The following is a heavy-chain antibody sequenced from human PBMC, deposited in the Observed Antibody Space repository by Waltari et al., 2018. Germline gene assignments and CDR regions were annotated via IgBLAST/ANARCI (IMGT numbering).Heavy chain of an antibody. CDR1: GGSIRRHF. CDR3: ARGQSTRGSYGWFDP. D-gene: IGHD1-26*01. CDR2: IYTTGST. V-gene: IGHV4-4*07. Sequence: QVQLQESGPGLVKPSETLSLTCTISGGSIRRHFWSWIRQPAGKGLEWIGRIYTTGSTNFNPSLKSRVTMSIDTSKNQFSLNLSSVTAADTAVYYCARGQSTRGSYGWFDPWGQGTLVTVSS. J-gene: IGHJ5*02.